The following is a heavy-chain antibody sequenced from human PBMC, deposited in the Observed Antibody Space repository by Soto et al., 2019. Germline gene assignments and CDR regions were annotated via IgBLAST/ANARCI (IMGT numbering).Heavy chain of an antibody. D-gene: IGHD3-9*01. CDR1: GFTFRSYA. Sequence: PGGSLRLSCAASGFTFRSYAMIWVRQAPGKGLEWVSGVGGSGENTYYADSVKGRFTISRDNSKNTVYLQISSLRAKDTAVYYCAKVLTGYYYYFEYWGQGTLVTVSS. V-gene: IGHV3-23*01. CDR3: AKVLTGYYYYFEY. J-gene: IGHJ4*02. CDR2: VGGSGENT.